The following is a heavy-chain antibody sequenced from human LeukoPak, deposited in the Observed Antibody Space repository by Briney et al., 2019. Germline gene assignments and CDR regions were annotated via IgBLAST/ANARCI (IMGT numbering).Heavy chain of an antibody. J-gene: IGHJ4*02. D-gene: IGHD4-11*01. CDR2: ISPGSHSI. Sequence: GGSLRLSCVASGLTFSDDHVSWIRQAPGKGLEWVSYISPGSHSIYYVDSVKGRFTISRDNAKNSLYLQMNGLRAEDTAVYYCARDQGPRLQYPPHDYWGQGTLVTVSS. CDR3: ARDQGPRLQYPPHDY. V-gene: IGHV3-11*04. CDR1: GLTFSDDH.